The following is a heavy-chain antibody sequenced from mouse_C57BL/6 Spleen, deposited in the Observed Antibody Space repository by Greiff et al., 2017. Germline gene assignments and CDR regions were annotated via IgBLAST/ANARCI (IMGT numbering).Heavy chain of an antibody. CDR1: GYTFTDYY. J-gene: IGHJ3*01. V-gene: IGHV1-26*01. CDR2: INPNNGGT. Sequence: LVEPGASVKISCKASGYTFTDYYMNWVKQSHGKSLEWIGDINPNNGGTSYNQKFKGKATLTVDKSSSTAYMELRSLTSEDSAVYYCASEVGAYWGQGTLVTVSA. D-gene: IGHD1-1*02. CDR3: ASEVGAY.